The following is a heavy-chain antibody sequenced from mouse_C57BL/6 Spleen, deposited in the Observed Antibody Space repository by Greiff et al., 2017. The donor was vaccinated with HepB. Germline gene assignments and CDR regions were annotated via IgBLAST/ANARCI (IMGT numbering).Heavy chain of an antibody. CDR1: GYTFTDYY. CDR3: ARGYYGSSDFDY. J-gene: IGHJ2*01. CDR2: INPNNGGT. V-gene: IGHV1-26*01. D-gene: IGHD1-1*01. Sequence: EVKVVESGPELVKPGASVKISCKASGYTFTDYYMNWVKQSHGKSLEWIGDINPNNGGTSYNQKVKGKATMTVDKSSSTAYMELRSLTSDDSAVYYCARGYYGSSDFDYWGQGTTLTVSS.